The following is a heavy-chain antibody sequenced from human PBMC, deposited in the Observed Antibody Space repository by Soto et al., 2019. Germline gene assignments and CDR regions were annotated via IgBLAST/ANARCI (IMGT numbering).Heavy chain of an antibody. CDR2: IWYDGSNE. Sequence: QVQLVESGGGVVQPGRSLRLSCVASGFTFSTYGMHWVRQAPGKGLEWVAVIWYDGSNEYYADSVKGRLTISRDNSKNTLYLQMNSLRTEDSAVYYCARAWNYDILTCMDVWGQGTTVTVSS. J-gene: IGHJ6*02. CDR3: ARAWNYDILTCMDV. CDR1: GFTFSTYG. V-gene: IGHV3-33*01. D-gene: IGHD3-9*01.